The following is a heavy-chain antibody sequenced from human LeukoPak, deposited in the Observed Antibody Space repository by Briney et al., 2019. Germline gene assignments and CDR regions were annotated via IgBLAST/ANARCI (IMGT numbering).Heavy chain of an antibody. D-gene: IGHD6-13*01. V-gene: IGHV4-34*01. CDR3: ARLSRVIAAAGHWYFDL. CDR2: INHSGST. J-gene: IGHJ2*01. Sequence: SETLSLTCTVSGGSISSYYWSWIRQPPGKGLEWIGEINHSGSTNYNPSLKSRVTISVDTSKNQFSLKLSSVTAADTAVYYCARLSRVIAAAGHWYFDLWGRGTLVTVSS. CDR1: GGSISSYY.